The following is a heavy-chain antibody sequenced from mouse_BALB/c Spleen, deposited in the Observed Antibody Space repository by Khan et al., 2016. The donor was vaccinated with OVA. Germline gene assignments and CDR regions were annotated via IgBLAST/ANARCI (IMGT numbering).Heavy chain of an antibody. D-gene: IGHD1-1*01. CDR3: ARELFATVVATPFAY. Sequence: EVELVESGGGLLKPGGSLKLSFAASGFTFSNYAMSWVRQTPEKRRDWVATISSGGSYPYYPDSVQGRLTISRDNAKNTLYLQMSSLRSEDTAIYYCARELFATVVATPFAYWGQGTLVTVSA. V-gene: IGHV5-9-3*01. CDR1: GFTFSNYA. CDR2: ISSGGSYP. J-gene: IGHJ3*01.